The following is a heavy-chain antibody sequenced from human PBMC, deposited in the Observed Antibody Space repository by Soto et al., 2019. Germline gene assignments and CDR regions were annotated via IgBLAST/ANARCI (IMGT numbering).Heavy chain of an antibody. D-gene: IGHD3-22*01. J-gene: IGHJ6*02. CDR2: ISAYNGNT. CDR1: GYTFTSYG. V-gene: IGHV1-18*01. Sequence: QVQLVQSGAEVKKPGASVKVSCKASGYTFTSYGISWVRQAPGQGLEWMGWISAYNGNTNYAQKLQGRVTMTTDTSTSTAYMELRSLRSDDTAVYYCARVSRYYDSSGYYYYYGMDVWGQGTTATVSS. CDR3: ARVSRYYDSSGYYYYYGMDV.